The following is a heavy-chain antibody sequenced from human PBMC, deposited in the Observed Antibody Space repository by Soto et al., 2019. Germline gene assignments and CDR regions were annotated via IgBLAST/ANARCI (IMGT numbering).Heavy chain of an antibody. CDR2: ISAYNGNT. Sequence: ASVKVACKASGYTFTSYGISWVRQAPGQGLEWMGWISAYNGNTNYAQKLQGRVTMTTDTSTSTAYMELRSLRSDDTAVYYCARDYVRSGYYYGDAFDFRGQGTMVTVSS. CDR1: GYTFTSYG. D-gene: IGHD3-22*01. CDR3: ARDYVRSGYYYGDAFDF. J-gene: IGHJ3*01. V-gene: IGHV1-18*01.